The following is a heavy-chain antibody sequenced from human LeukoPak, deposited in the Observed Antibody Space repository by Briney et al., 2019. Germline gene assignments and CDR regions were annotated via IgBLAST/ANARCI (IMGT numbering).Heavy chain of an antibody. CDR1: GYTFTSYD. CDR3: ARRGYNWNYGYYYYYYMDV. Sequence: AASVKVSCKASGYTFTSYDINWVRQATGQGLEWMGWMNPNSGNTGYAQKFQGRVTMTRNTSISTAYMELSSLRSEDTAVYYCARRGYNWNYGYYYYYYMDVWGKGTTVTVSS. V-gene: IGHV1-8*01. CDR2: MNPNSGNT. J-gene: IGHJ6*03. D-gene: IGHD1-7*01.